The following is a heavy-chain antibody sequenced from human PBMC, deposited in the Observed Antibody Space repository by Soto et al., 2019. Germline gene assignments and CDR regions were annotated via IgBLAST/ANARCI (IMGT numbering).Heavy chain of an antibody. CDR3: ARSSGGNFGIIREGTKWSAS. CDR2: INPHGGST. J-gene: IGHJ5*01. V-gene: IGHV1-46*01. D-gene: IGHD3-16*01. Sequence: RNSPRHAQGKGLEWMGVINPHGGSTAYAQKFMGRVTLTRDKSASTVYMEVSSLTSEDTAMYYCARSSGGNFGIIREGTKWSASLGKGTLVPVSS.